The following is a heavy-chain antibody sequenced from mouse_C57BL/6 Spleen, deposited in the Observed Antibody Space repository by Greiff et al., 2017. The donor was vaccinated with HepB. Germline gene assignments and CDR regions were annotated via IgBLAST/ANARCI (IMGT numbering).Heavy chain of an antibody. Sequence: VEPGASVKISCKASGYSFTDYNMNWVKQSNGKSLEWIGVINPNYGTTSYNQKFKGKATLTVDQSSSTAYMQLNSLTSEDSAVYYCARSLYGSSLAWFAYWGQGTLVTVSA. CDR2: INPNYGTT. J-gene: IGHJ3*01. CDR3: ARSLYGSSLAWFAY. D-gene: IGHD1-1*01. CDR1: GYSFTDYN. V-gene: IGHV1-39*01.